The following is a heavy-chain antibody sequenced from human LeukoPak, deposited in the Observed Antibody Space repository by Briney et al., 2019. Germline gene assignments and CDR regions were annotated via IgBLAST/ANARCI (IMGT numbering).Heavy chain of an antibody. CDR3: ARGSYRFDY. CDR2: INQDGSEK. CDR1: GFPFSSHW. V-gene: IGHV3-7*01. Sequence: GGSLRLSCAASGFPFSSHWLSWFRQSPGKGLEWVAHINQDGSEKYYVDSVKGRFTISRDNARNSQYLQMNSLRAEDTAVYYCARGSYRFDYWGQGTLVTVSS. D-gene: IGHD1-26*01. J-gene: IGHJ4*02.